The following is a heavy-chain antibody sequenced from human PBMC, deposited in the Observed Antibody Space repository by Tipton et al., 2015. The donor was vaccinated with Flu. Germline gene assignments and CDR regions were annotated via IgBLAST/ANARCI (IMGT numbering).Heavy chain of an antibody. CDR2: ISHSGST. V-gene: IGHV4-38-2*01. Sequence: TLSLTCSVSGGSVGSPYCWGWIRQPPGKGLEWIGSISHSGSTYYKPSLKSRVTISLDTFQNQFSLNLNSVTAADTAVYYCSRSTYYYGSGSSDYWGQGTLVTVSS. CDR1: GGSVGSPYC. CDR3: SRSTYYYGSGSSDY. D-gene: IGHD3-10*01. J-gene: IGHJ4*02.